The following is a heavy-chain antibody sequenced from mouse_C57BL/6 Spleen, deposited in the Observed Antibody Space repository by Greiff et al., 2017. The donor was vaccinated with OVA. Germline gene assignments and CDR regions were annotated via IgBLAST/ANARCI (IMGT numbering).Heavy chain of an antibody. Sequence: QVQLQQSGAELVKPGASVKISCKASGYAFSSYWMNWVKQRPGKGLEWIGQIYPGDGDTNYNGKFKGKATLTADKSSSTAYMQLSSLTSEDAAVYFCARQDWDVRGYAMDYWGQGTSVTVSS. D-gene: IGHD4-1*01. CDR3: ARQDWDVRGYAMDY. V-gene: IGHV1-80*01. CDR2: IYPGDGDT. J-gene: IGHJ4*01. CDR1: GYAFSSYW.